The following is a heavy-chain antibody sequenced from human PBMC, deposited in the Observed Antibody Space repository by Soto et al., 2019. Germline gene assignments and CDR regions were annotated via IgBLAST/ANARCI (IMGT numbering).Heavy chain of an antibody. Sequence: GESLKISCKGSEYSFNSYWIGWVRQMPGKGLEWMGIIYLGDSDTRYSPSFQGQVTISADKSISTAYLQWSSLKASDTAMYYCARHLEGGTYYFDYWGQGTLVTVSS. CDR3: ARHLEGGTYYFDY. J-gene: IGHJ4*02. CDR2: IYLGDSDT. V-gene: IGHV5-51*01. D-gene: IGHD3-3*01. CDR1: EYSFNSYW.